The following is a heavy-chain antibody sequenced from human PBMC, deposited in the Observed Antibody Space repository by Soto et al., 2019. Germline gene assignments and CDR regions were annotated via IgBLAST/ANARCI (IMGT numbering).Heavy chain of an antibody. D-gene: IGHD5-18*01. Sequence: SVKGSCKASGGSFTYTLSCVRQAPGQGLEWMGGIIPIFGTTNYAQKFQGRVTITADESTKTAYMELSTLRSEDTAVYYCARLHSHGTYGMDVWGQGTTVTVSS. V-gene: IGHV1-69*13. CDR2: IIPIFGTT. J-gene: IGHJ6*02. CDR3: ARLHSHGTYGMDV. CDR1: GGSFTYT.